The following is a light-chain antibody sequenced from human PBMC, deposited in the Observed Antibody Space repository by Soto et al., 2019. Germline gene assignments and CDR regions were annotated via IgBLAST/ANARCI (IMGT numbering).Light chain of an antibody. V-gene: IGKV2-28*01. CDR1: QSLLYNNTYNY. Sequence: EIVMTQSPLTLPVTPGEPASISCRSSQSLLYNNTYNYLDWYVQKPGQSPQLLIYFGSNRAPGVPDRFSGSGSGTDFTLTISRVEAEDVGFYYCMQALQAPLTFGQGTRVEIK. J-gene: IGKJ1*01. CDR2: FGS. CDR3: MQALQAPLT.